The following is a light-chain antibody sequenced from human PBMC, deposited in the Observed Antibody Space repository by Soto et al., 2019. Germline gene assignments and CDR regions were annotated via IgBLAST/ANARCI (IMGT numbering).Light chain of an antibody. CDR1: QSVSSY. CDR2: DAS. Sequence: EIVLTQSPATLSLSPGERATLSCRASQSVSSYLAWYQQKPGQAPRLLIYDASNRATGIPARLSGSGSGTDFTLTISSLEPEDFAVYYCQKRSNWPPLYTFGQGTKLEIK. V-gene: IGKV3-11*01. J-gene: IGKJ2*01. CDR3: QKRSNWPPLYT.